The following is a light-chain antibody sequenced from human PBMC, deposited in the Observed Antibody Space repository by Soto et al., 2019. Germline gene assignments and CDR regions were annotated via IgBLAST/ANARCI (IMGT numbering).Light chain of an antibody. CDR1: SSDIGAYNY. CDR3: SSYTSSSPYV. J-gene: IGLJ1*01. V-gene: IGLV2-14*01. Sequence: QSALTQPASVSGSPGQSISISCTGTSSDIGAYNYVSWYQQHPGKAPKLIIFEVNNRPSGVSNRFSGSKSGNTASLTISGLQAEDEADYYCSSYTSSSPYVFGTGTKVTVL. CDR2: EVN.